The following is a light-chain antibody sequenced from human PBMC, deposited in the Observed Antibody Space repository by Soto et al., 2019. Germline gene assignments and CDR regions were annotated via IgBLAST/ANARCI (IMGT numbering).Light chain of an antibody. Sequence: DIQMTQSPSSLSASIGGRATITCRTSQDISNSLAWYQQKPGKAPKLLIFAASTLQSGVPSRFSGGGSGTEFTLTISSLQPEDVATYYCQKYNFAPWTFGQGTKVDIK. CDR3: QKYNFAPWT. CDR2: AAS. V-gene: IGKV1-27*01. J-gene: IGKJ1*01. CDR1: QDISNS.